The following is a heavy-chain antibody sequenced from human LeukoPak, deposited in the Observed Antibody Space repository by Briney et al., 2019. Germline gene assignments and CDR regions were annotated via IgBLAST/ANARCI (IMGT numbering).Heavy chain of an antibody. D-gene: IGHD6-13*01. J-gene: IGHJ4*02. CDR3: ARDRLAAAGHYFDY. CDR2: IWYDGSNK. V-gene: IGHV3-33*01. CDR1: GFTFSGYG. Sequence: PGGSLILSCAASGFTFSGYGMHWVRQAPGKGLEWVAIIWYDGSNKYYADSVKGRFTISRDASKNTVYLQMNSLRAEDTAVYYCARDRLAAAGHYFDYWGQGTLVTVSS.